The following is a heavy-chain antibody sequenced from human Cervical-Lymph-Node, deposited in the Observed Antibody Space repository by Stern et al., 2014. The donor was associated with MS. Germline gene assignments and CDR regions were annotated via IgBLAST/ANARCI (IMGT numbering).Heavy chain of an antibody. D-gene: IGHD3-10*01. Sequence: QDQLVQSGAEMKKPGASVKVSCKASGYTLTGYYIHWVRQAPGQGLEWMGWMNANSGGTKYAQNFQGRVTMTTDTSINTAYMEMSGLTSDDTAVYFCARDRIGDGDLSLDNWGQGTLVTVSS. CDR2: MNANSGGT. V-gene: IGHV1-2*02. J-gene: IGHJ4*02. CDR3: ARDRIGDGDLSLDN. CDR1: GYTLTGYY.